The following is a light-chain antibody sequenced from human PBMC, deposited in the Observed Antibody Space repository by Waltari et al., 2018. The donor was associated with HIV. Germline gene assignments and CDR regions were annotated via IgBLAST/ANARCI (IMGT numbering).Light chain of an antibody. V-gene: IGLV1-40*01. J-gene: IGLJ1*01. Sequence: SVLTQPPSVSGAPGQRVTVSCPGSASNIGAGYDVPWYQKLPGTAPKLFINGNNNRPSGVPDRFSVSKSGASASLAITGLQGEDEGDYYCQTYDTDLKTYVFGSGTKVTVL. CDR1: ASNIGAGYD. CDR2: GNN. CDR3: QTYDTDLKTYV.